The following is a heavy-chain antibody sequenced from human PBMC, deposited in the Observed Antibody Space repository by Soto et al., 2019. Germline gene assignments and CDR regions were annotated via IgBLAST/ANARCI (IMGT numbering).Heavy chain of an antibody. V-gene: IGHV4-39*01. Sequence: SETLSLTCTVSGGSISSSSYYWGWIRQPPGKGLEWIGSIYYSGSTYYNPSLKSRVTISADTSKNQFSLKLSSVTAADTAVYYCARGVGRTVYGVRYYYYMDVWGKGTTVTVSS. CDR3: ARGVGRTVYGVRYYYYMDV. CDR2: IYYSGST. D-gene: IGHD4-17*01. CDR1: GGSISSSSYY. J-gene: IGHJ6*03.